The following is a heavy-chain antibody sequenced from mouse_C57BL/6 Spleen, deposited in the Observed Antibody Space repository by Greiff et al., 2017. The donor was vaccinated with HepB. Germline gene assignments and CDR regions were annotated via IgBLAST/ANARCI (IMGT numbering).Heavy chain of an antibody. J-gene: IGHJ4*01. D-gene: IGHD3-3*01. CDR2: IDPSDSET. Sequence: VQLQQPGAELVRPGSSVKLSCKASGYTFTSYWMHWVKQRPIQGLEWIGNIDPSDSETHYNQKFKDKATLTVDKSSSTAYMQLSSLTSEDSAVYYCARGDLSFYYAMDYWGQGTSVTVSS. CDR1: GYTFTSYW. V-gene: IGHV1-52*01. CDR3: ARGDLSFYYAMDY.